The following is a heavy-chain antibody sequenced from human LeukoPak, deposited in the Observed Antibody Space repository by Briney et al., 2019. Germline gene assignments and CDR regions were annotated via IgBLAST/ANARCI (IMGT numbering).Heavy chain of an antibody. CDR3: ARDVEPRGSFPTYYYYYGMDV. Sequence: GALRLSCAASGFTFGSYSINWVRQAPGKGLEWVSSIGSSSSYIYYADSVKGRFTISRDNAKNSLYLQMNSLRAEDTAVYYCARDVEPRGSFPTYYYYYGMDVWGQGTTVTVSS. J-gene: IGHJ6*02. CDR1: GFTFGSYS. CDR2: IGSSSSYI. V-gene: IGHV3-21*01. D-gene: IGHD1-26*01.